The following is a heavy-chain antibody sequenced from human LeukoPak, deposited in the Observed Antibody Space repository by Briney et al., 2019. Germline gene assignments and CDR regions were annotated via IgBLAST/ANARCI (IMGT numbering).Heavy chain of an antibody. CDR3: AKRLPYYFDY. J-gene: IGHJ4*02. Sequence: GGSLRLSCAASGFSFSNYSMSWVRQAPGRWLEWVSSMTNGGTTFYADSVKGRFIISRDNSKNTLYLQMNSLRAEDTAVYYCAKRLPYYFDYWGQGTLVTVSS. V-gene: IGHV3-23*01. CDR2: MTNGGTT. CDR1: GFSFSNYS.